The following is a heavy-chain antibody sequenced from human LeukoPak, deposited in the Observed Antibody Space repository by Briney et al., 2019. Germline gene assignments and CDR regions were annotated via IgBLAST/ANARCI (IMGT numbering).Heavy chain of an antibody. CDR3: AKDPGSVVVITYFDY. J-gene: IGHJ4*02. Sequence: GGSLRLSCAASEFTFSTYAMSWVRQAPGKGLEWVSAISGSGGSTYYADSVKGRFTISRDNSKNTLYLQMNSLRAEDTAVYYCAKDPGSVVVITYFDYWGQGTLVTVSS. V-gene: IGHV3-23*01. CDR2: ISGSGGST. D-gene: IGHD3-22*01. CDR1: EFTFSTYA.